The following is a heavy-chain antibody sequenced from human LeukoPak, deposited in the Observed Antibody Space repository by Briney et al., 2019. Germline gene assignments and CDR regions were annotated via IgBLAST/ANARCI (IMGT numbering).Heavy chain of an antibody. CDR1: GGSFSGYY. D-gene: IGHD6-19*01. V-gene: IGHV4-34*01. Sequence: SETLSLTCAVYGGSFSGYYWSWIRQPPGKGLEWIGEINHSGSTNYHPSLKSRVTISVDTSKNQFSLKLSSVTAADTAVYYCARGFVAVAGVTFDYWGQGTLVTVSS. CDR2: INHSGST. J-gene: IGHJ4*02. CDR3: ARGFVAVAGVTFDY.